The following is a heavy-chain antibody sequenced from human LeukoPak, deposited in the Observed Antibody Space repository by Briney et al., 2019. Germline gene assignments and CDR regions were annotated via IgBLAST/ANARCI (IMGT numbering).Heavy chain of an antibody. D-gene: IGHD2-2*01. Sequence: PGVSLRLSCAASGFTFSSYAMSWVRQAPGKGLEWVSAISGSGGSTYYADSVKGRFTISRDNARNTLYLQLSSLRAEDSGVYYCARDTFQPGLIDSWGQGTLVTVSS. CDR2: ISGSGGST. CDR3: ARDTFQPGLIDS. CDR1: GFTFSSYA. V-gene: IGHV3-23*01. J-gene: IGHJ4*02.